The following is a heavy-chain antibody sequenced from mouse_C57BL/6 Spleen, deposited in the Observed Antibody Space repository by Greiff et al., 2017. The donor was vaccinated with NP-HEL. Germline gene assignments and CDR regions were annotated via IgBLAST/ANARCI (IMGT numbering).Heavy chain of an antibody. V-gene: IGHV1-69*01. CDR3: ARAGVYYDYPMDY. CDR2: IDPSDSYT. CDR1: GYTFTSYW. D-gene: IGHD2-4*01. J-gene: IGHJ4*01. Sequence: VQLQQPGAELVMPGASVKLSCKASGYTFTSYWMHWVKQRPGQGLEWIGEIDPSDSYTNYNQKFKGKSTLTVDKSSSTAYMQLSSLTSEDSAVYYCARAGVYYDYPMDYWGQGTSVTVSS.